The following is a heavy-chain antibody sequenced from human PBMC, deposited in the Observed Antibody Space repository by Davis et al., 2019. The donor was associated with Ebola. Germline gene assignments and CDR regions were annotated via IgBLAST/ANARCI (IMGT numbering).Heavy chain of an antibody. J-gene: IGHJ3*02. CDR3: AGGESGWDASDI. CDR2: ISSSGSTI. V-gene: IGHV3-11*04. D-gene: IGHD6-19*01. CDR1: GLTCSDYY. Sequence: GGSLRLSCAASGLTCSDYYMSWIRQAPGKGLEWVSYISSSGSTIYYADSVKGRFTISRDNAKNSLSLQMNSLRAEDTAVYYCAGGESGWDASDIWGRGTMVTVSS.